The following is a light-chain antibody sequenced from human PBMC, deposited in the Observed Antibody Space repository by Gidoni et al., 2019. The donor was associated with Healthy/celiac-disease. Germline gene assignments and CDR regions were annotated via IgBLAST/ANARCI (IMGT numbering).Light chain of an antibody. CDR2: AAS. Sequence: DIQMTQSPSSLSASVGDSVTITGRASQSISSYLNWYQQKPGNAPKLLIYAASRLQSGVPSRCSSSGAGTDFTLTISSLQPEDFATYYCQQSYRTWAFGPGTKVDIK. CDR1: QSISSY. CDR3: QQSYRTWA. J-gene: IGKJ3*01. V-gene: IGKV1-39*01.